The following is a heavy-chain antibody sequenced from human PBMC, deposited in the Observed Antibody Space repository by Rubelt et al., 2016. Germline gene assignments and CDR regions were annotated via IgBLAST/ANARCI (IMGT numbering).Heavy chain of an antibody. J-gene: IGHJ6*02. CDR1: GGTFSSYA. CDR3: AREGDYYYGMDV. V-gene: IGHV1-69*04. CDR2: IIPILGIA. Sequence: QVQLVQSGAEVKKPGSSVKVSCKASGGTFSSYAISWVRQAPGQGLEWMGRIIPILGIANYSQKSQGRVTITADKSTSTAYMELSRLRSDDTAVYYCAREGDYYYGMDVWGQGTTVTVSS. D-gene: IGHD3-16*01.